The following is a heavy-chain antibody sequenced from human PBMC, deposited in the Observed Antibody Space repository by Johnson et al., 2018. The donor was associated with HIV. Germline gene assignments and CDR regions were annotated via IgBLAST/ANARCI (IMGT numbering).Heavy chain of an antibody. CDR1: GFRFDDYG. CDR2: INWNGGRT. J-gene: IGHJ3*02. D-gene: IGHD3-22*01. V-gene: IGHV3-20*04. CDR3: AKERDSSGYYYLSSAAFDI. Sequence: VQLVESGGGVVRPGGSLRLSCAVAGFRFDDYGMSWVRQAPGKGLEWISTINWNGGRTGYVDSLKGRFTISRDNAKNSLYLQMDSLRVEDTALYYCAKERDSSGYYYLSSAAFDIWGQGTMVTVSS.